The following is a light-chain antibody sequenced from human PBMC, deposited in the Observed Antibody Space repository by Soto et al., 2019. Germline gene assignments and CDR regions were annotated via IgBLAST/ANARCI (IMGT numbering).Light chain of an antibody. CDR3: QKYNSAPNT. V-gene: IGKV1-27*01. CDR1: QDIRNY. J-gene: IGKJ2*01. CDR2: AAS. Sequence: DIQMTQSPSSLSASVGDRVTITCRASQDIRNYLAWYQQKPGEVPKLLIYAASTLQKGVQSRFSGGGSGTLFTLTISSLQPDDVATYYCQKYNSAPNTFGRGTRLEIK.